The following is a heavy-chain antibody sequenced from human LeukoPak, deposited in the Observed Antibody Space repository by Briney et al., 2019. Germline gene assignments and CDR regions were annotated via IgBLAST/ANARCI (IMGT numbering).Heavy chain of an antibody. CDR2: IGIAGDT. Sequence: PGGSLRLSCAASGFTFSNYDMHWVRQATGKGLEWVSVIGIAGDTYYPGSVKDRFTISRKDAKNSLYLQMNSLRAGDTAVYYCARAVAGTFFDYWGQGTLVTVSS. V-gene: IGHV3-13*01. CDR1: GFTFSNYD. J-gene: IGHJ4*02. D-gene: IGHD6-19*01. CDR3: ARAVAGTFFDY.